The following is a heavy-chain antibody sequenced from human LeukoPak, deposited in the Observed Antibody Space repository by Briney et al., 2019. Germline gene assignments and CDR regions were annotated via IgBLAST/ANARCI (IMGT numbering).Heavy chain of an antibody. D-gene: IGHD3-22*01. J-gene: IGHJ4*02. CDR2: ISWNSGSI. V-gene: IGHV3-9*01. CDR3: AKDMHYDSSGILDY. CDR1: GFTFDDYA. Sequence: GGSLRLSCAASGFTFDDYAMHWVRQAPGKGLEWVSGISWNSGSIGYADPVKGRFTISRDNAKNSLYLQMNSLRAEDTALYYCAKDMHYDSSGILDYWGQGTLVTVSS.